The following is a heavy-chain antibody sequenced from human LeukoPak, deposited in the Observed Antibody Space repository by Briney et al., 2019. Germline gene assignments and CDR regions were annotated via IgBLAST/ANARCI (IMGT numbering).Heavy chain of an antibody. CDR2: IYTSGST. CDR1: GGSISSGSYY. V-gene: IGHV4-61*02. Sequence: SQTLSLTCTVSGGSISSGSYYWSWIRQPAGKGLEWIGRIYTSGSTNYNPSLKSRVTISVDTSKNQFSLKLSSVTAADTAVYYCARSSGIAAAGPYYYYYYGMDVWGQGTTATVSS. D-gene: IGHD6-13*01. J-gene: IGHJ6*02. CDR3: ARSSGIAAAGPYYYYYYGMDV.